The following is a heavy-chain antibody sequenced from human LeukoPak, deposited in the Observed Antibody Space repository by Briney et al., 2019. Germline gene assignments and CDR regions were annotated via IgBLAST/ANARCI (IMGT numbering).Heavy chain of an antibody. CDR1: GFTLSRYS. J-gene: IGHJ4*02. V-gene: IGHV3-21*01. CDR2: ISSSSSYI. D-gene: IGHD6-6*01. Sequence: PGGSLRLSCAASGFTLSRYSMNWVRQAPGKGLEWVSSISSSSSYIYYTDSVKGRFTISRDNAKNSLYLQMNSLRAEDTAVYYCALSGAVRLLDYWGQGTLVTVSS. CDR3: ALSGAVRLLDY.